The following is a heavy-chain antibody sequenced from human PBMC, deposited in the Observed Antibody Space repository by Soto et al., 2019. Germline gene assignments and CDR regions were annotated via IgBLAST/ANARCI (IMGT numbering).Heavy chain of an antibody. Sequence: QVQLVQSGAEVKKPGSSVKVSCKASGGTFSSYAISWVRQAPGQGLEWMGGIIPIFGTANYAQKFQGRVTITADESTSTAYMELSSLRSEDTAVYYCARNRQWRKGIAAAGRNRNYYYYYGMDVWGQGTTVTVSS. V-gene: IGHV1-69*12. CDR1: GGTFSSYA. J-gene: IGHJ6*02. CDR3: ARNRQWRKGIAAAGRNRNYYYYYGMDV. D-gene: IGHD6-13*01. CDR2: IIPIFGTA.